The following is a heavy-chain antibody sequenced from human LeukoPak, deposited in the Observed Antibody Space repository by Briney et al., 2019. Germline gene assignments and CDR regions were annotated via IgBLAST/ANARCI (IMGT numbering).Heavy chain of an antibody. CDR3: ARQEPCGGDCQSVYRPFQI. D-gene: IGHD2-21*02. CDR1: GGSFSGYY. Sequence: PSETLSLTCAVYGGSFSGYYWSWIRQPPGKGLEWIGEINHSGSTNYNPSLKSRVTISVDTSKNQFSLKLSSVTAADTAVYYCARQEPCGGDCQSVYRPFQIWGQGTKVTVSS. CDR2: INHSGST. V-gene: IGHV4-34*01. J-gene: IGHJ3*02.